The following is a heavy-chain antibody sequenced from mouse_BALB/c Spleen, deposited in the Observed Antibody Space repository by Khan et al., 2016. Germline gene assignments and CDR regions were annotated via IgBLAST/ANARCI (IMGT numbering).Heavy chain of an antibody. CDR1: GFDFSRYW. V-gene: IGHV4-1*02. J-gene: IGHJ4*01. Sequence: VKNLESGGGLVQPGGSLKLSCAASGFDFSRYWMSWVRQAPGKGLEWIGEINPDSSTINYTPSLKDKFIISRDNAKNTLYLQMSKVRSEDTALYYCARQYGNYVGYARDYWGQGTSVTVSS. D-gene: IGHD2-10*02. CDR3: ARQYGNYVGYARDY. CDR2: INPDSSTI.